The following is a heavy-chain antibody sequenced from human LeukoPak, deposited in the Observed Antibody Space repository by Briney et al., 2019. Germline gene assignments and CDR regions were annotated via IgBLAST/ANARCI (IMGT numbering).Heavy chain of an antibody. Sequence: ASVKVSCKASGYTFTSYGISWVRQAPGQGLEWMGWISAYNGNTNYAQKLQGRVTMTTDTSTSTAHMELRSLRSDDTAVYYCARDGPGGMITFGGVIVYYYYYGMDVWGQGTTVTVSS. J-gene: IGHJ6*02. V-gene: IGHV1-18*01. D-gene: IGHD3-16*02. CDR2: ISAYNGNT. CDR3: ARDGPGGMITFGGVIVYYYYYGMDV. CDR1: GYTFTSYG.